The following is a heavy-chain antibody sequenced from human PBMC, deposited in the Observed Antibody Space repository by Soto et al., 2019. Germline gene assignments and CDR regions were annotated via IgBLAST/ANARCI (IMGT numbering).Heavy chain of an antibody. D-gene: IGHD3-16*01. CDR1: GFTFSSYG. CDR3: ETLGFYVVDGMDV. J-gene: IGHJ6*02. Sequence: GGSLRLSCAASGFTFSSYGMHWVRQAPGKGLEWVAVISYDGSNKYYADSVKGRFTISRDNSKNTLYLQMNSLRAEDTAVYYCETLGFYVVDGMDVWGQGTTVTVSS. CDR2: ISYDGSNK. V-gene: IGHV3-30*03.